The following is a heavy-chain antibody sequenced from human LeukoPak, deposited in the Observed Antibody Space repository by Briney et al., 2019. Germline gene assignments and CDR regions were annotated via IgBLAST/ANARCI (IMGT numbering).Heavy chain of an antibody. Sequence: GASVKVSCKVSGHTLTELSMHWVRQAPGKGLEWMGGFDPEDGETIYAQKFQGRVTMTEDTSTDTAYMELSSLRSEDTAVYYCATGSGSSTSCYPPCDYWGQGTLVTVSS. D-gene: IGHD2-2*01. V-gene: IGHV1-24*01. J-gene: IGHJ4*02. CDR3: ATGSGSSTSCYPPCDY. CDR1: GHTLTELS. CDR2: FDPEDGET.